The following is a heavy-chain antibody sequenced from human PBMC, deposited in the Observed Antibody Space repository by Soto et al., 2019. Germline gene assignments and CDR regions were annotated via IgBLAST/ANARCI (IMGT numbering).Heavy chain of an antibody. Sequence: QVQLVQSGAEVKKPGSSVKVSCQASGGTFNNFAFTWVRQAPGQGLEWLGGIMPVFHTTNIAQTFQDRITIIADEFTNTVYMEMTSLRFDDTAVYYCATATISPVSATLYPYGMDVWGRGTTVTVSS. CDR1: GGTFNNFA. CDR3: ATATISPVSATLYPYGMDV. D-gene: IGHD6-25*01. V-gene: IGHV1-69*01. J-gene: IGHJ6*02. CDR2: IMPVFHTT.